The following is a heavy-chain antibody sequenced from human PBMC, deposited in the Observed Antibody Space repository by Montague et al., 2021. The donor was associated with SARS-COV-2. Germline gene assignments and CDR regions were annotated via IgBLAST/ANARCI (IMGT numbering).Heavy chain of an antibody. D-gene: IGHD2-8*01. Sequence: CAISGDSVSSNSAAWNWIRQSPSRGLEWLGRTYYRSKWYNDYAVXVKSRITISPDTSKNQFSLQLNSVTPEDTAVYYCARDDPYCTNGVCYTGNWFDPWGQGTLVTVSS. CDR2: TYYRSKWYN. V-gene: IGHV6-1*01. CDR3: ARDDPYCTNGVCYTGNWFDP. CDR1: GDSVSSNSAA. J-gene: IGHJ5*02.